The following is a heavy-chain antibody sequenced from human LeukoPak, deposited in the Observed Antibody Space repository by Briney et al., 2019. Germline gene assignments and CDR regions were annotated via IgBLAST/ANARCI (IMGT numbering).Heavy chain of an antibody. V-gene: IGHV3-30-3*01. CDR3: ARGGWELLGDFDY. CDR1: GFTFSSYA. CDR2: ISYDGSNK. Sequence: GGSLRLSCAASGFTFSSYAMNWVRQAPGKGLEWVAVISYDGSNKYYADSVKGRFTISRDNSKNTLYLQMNSLRAEDTAVYYCARGGWELLGDFDYWGQGTLVTVSS. J-gene: IGHJ4*02. D-gene: IGHD1-26*01.